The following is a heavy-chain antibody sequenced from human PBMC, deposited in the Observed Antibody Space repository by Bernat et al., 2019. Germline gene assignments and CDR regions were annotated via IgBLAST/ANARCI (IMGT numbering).Heavy chain of an antibody. CDR3: TTAQFLEWRRNFDY. V-gene: IGHV3-15*01. D-gene: IGHD3-3*01. CDR1: GFTFSNAW. CDR2: IKSKTDGGTT. Sequence: VQLVESGGGVVQPGGSLRLSCAASGFTFSNAWMSWVRQAPGKGLEWVGRIKSKTDGGTTDYAAPVKGRFTISRDDSKNTLYLQMNSLKTEDTAVYYCTTAQFLEWRRNFDYWGQGTLVTVSS. J-gene: IGHJ4*02.